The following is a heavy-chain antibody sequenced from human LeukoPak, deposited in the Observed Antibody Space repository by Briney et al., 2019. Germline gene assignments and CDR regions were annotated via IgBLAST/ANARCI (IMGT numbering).Heavy chain of an antibody. CDR1: GFIFSNYA. CDR3: ALRGDIVVVPAAMGAFDL. Sequence: GGSLRLSCAASGFIFSNYAMNWVRQAPGKGLEWVSFISDSGVSTYHADSVKGRFTISRDNSKNTLYLQMNSLRAEDTAVYYCALRGDIVVVPAAMGAFDLCGEGTMVTVSS. D-gene: IGHD2-2*01. V-gene: IGHV3-23*01. CDR2: ISDSGVST. J-gene: IGHJ3*01.